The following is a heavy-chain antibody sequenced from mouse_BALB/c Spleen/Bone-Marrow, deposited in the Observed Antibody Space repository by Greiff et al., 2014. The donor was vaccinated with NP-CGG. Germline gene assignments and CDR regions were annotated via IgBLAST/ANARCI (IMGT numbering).Heavy chain of an antibody. CDR3: ANYDYGNSDGFAY. D-gene: IGHD1-1*01. Sequence: EVKLAESGAELVKPGASVKLSCTASGFNIKDTYMHWVKQRPEQGLEWIGRIDPANGNTKYDPKFQGKATITADTSSNTAYLQLSSLTSEDTAVYYCANYDYGNSDGFAYWGQGTLVTVSA. J-gene: IGHJ3*01. CDR1: GFNIKDTY. V-gene: IGHV14-3*02. CDR2: IDPANGNT.